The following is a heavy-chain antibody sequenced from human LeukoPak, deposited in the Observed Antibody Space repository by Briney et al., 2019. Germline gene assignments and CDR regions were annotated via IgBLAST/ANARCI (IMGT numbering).Heavy chain of an antibody. D-gene: IGHD6-19*01. J-gene: IGHJ4*02. V-gene: IGHV3-23*01. CDR1: GFTFSSNP. CDR3: AKNGDSSGWYPDY. CDR2: ISDNAGVT. Sequence: GRSLRLSCAASGFTFSSNPMSWVRQAAGKGLEWVSAISDNAGVTFYADSVRGRFTISRDNSKNTLYLQMNSLRAEDTALYYCAKNGDSSGWYPDYWGQGTLVTVSS.